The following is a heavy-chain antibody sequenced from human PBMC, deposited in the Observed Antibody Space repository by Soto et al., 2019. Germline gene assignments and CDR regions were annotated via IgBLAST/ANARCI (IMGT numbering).Heavy chain of an antibody. CDR1: GFRFRTRA. Sequence: EVQLLESGGGLVQPGGSLRLSCAASGFRFRTRAMSWVRQAPGKGLEWVASIRPGGDSTYYADSVKGRFAVSRDNSNVTLYLQMDSLRGEDTAIYYCKTHEEGAPWAGGFDSWGQGTLVTVSS. V-gene: IGHV3-23*01. J-gene: IGHJ5*01. CDR2: IRPGGDST. D-gene: IGHD1-26*01. CDR3: KTHEEGAPWAGGFDS.